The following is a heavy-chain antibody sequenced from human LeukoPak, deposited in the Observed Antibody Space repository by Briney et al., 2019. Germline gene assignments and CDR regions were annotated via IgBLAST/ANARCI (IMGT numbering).Heavy chain of an antibody. D-gene: IGHD4-17*01. Sequence: PSETLSLTCAVYGGSFSGCYRSWIRQPPGKGLEWIGEINHSGSTNYNPSLKSRVTISVDTSKNQFSLKLSSVTAADTAVYYCARKEVTTVTTDYFDYWGQGTLVTVSS. V-gene: IGHV4-34*01. J-gene: IGHJ4*02. CDR1: GGSFSGCY. CDR2: INHSGST. CDR3: ARKEVTTVTTDYFDY.